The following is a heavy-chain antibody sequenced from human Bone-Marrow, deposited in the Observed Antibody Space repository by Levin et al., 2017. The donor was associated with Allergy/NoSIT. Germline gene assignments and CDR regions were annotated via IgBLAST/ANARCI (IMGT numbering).Heavy chain of an antibody. Sequence: LPGGSLRLSCTASGFTFGDYAMSWFRQAPGKGLEWVGFIRSKAYGGTTEYAASVKGRFTISRDDSKSIAYLQINSLKTEDTAVYYCTRPGGRGVFSLWALDYWGQGALVTVSS. CDR2: IRSKAYGGTT. D-gene: IGHD3-10*01. V-gene: IGHV3-49*03. J-gene: IGHJ4*02. CDR1: GFTFGDYA. CDR3: TRPGGRGVFSLWALDY.